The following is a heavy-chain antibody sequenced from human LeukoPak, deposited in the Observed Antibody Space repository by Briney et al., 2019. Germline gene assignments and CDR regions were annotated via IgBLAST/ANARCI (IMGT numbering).Heavy chain of an antibody. J-gene: IGHJ3*02. CDR3: ARDLASADDAFDI. CDR1: GGSISSYY. D-gene: IGHD3-16*01. CDR2: IYYSGST. Sequence: RSSETLSLTCTVSGGSISSYYWSWLRQPPGKGLEWIGYIYYSGSTNYNPSLKSRVTISVDTSQNQFSLKLSSVTAADTAVYYCARDLASADDAFDIWGQGTMVTVSS. V-gene: IGHV4-59*01.